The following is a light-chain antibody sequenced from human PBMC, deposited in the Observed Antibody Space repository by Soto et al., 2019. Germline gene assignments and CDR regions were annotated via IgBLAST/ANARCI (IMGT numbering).Light chain of an antibody. V-gene: IGKV3-20*01. Sequence: EIVFTQSPGTLSLSPGERATLSCRASHSVSISYLAWYQQKPGQAPRLLIYGAFNRATGIPDRFSGSGSGTDFTLTISRLEPEDFAVYYCQQFGNSPPLTFGGGTKVDIK. CDR3: QQFGNSPPLT. J-gene: IGKJ4*01. CDR2: GAF. CDR1: HSVSISY.